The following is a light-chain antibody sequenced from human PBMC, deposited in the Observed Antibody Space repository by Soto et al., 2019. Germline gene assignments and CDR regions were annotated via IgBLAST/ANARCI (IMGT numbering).Light chain of an antibody. CDR1: QSVSSNY. CDR2: GAS. V-gene: IGKV3-20*01. Sequence: EIMLTQSPGTLSLSPGERTTLSCRASQSVSSNYLAWYQQKPGQAPRLLIYGASSRATGIPDRFSGSGSGTDFTLTISRLEPEDFAVYYCQQYGSSPPLTFGGGTKVEIK. CDR3: QQYGSSPPLT. J-gene: IGKJ4*01.